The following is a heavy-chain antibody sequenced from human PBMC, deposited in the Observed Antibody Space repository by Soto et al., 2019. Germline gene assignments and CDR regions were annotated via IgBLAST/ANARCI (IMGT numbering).Heavy chain of an antibody. D-gene: IGHD6-13*01. CDR2: IYYTGST. Sequence: TLSLTSPVPGGSLSTVGHYWTWIRHPPGKGLEWLGSIYYTGSTYSSNSLRSRLTMAVDTSKSQFSLRLSSVAAADTAVYYRARATAALRSRNCDYWGQGSLVTVSS. V-gene: IGHV4-31*02. CDR1: GGSLSTVGHY. CDR3: ARATAALRSRNCDY. J-gene: IGHJ4*02.